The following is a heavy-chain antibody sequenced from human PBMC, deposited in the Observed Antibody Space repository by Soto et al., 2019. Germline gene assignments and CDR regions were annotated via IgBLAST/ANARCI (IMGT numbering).Heavy chain of an antibody. CDR2: INHSGST. V-gene: IGHV4-34*01. Sequence: QVQLQQWGAGLLKPSETLSLTCAVYGGSFSNYYWSWIRHPPGKGLEWIGEINHSGSTNYNPSLKSRVTISVDTCKNQFFLNLSSVTAADTAVYYCARGGVVVNYGMDVWGQGTTVTVSS. D-gene: IGHD2-2*01. J-gene: IGHJ6*02. CDR1: GGSFSNYY. CDR3: ARGGVVVNYGMDV.